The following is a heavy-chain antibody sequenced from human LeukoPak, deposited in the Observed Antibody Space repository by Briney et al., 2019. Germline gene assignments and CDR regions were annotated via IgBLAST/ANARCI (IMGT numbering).Heavy chain of an antibody. CDR2: IYPGDSDT. D-gene: IGHD4-11*01. Sequence: GESLKISCKGSGYSFTSYWIGWVRQMPGKGLEWMGIIYPGDSDTRYSPSFQGRVTISADKSISTAYLQWSSLKASDTAMYYCAIFNDYSKSPDESKDSYWYFDLWGRGTLVTVSS. CDR1: GYSFTSYW. J-gene: IGHJ2*01. CDR3: AIFNDYSKSPDESKDSYWYFDL. V-gene: IGHV5-51*01.